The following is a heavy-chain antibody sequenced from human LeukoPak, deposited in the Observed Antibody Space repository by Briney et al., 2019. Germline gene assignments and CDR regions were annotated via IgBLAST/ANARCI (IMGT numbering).Heavy chain of an antibody. Sequence: GGSLRLSCAASGFTFSSYWMSWVRQAPGKGLEWVAYINQDGSEKNYVDSVKGRFTISRDNAQNSLYLQMNSLRGEDTAVYYCVRSSGRDSSDYWGQGTLVTVSS. D-gene: IGHD1-26*01. CDR1: GFTFSSYW. CDR3: VRSSGRDSSDY. CDR2: INQDGSEK. V-gene: IGHV3-7*04. J-gene: IGHJ4*02.